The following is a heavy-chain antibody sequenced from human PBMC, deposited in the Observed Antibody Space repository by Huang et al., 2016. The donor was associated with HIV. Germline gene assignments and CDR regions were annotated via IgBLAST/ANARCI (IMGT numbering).Heavy chain of an antibody. CDR1: GYTFTGYW. CDR2: IWPGDSDT. J-gene: IGHJ3*02. V-gene: IGHV5-51*01. Sequence: EVQLVQSGAVVKKPGESLKISCKGSGYTFTGYWIGWVRQMPGKGLEWMWIIWPGDSDTPYSPSFQGQVTISAYKSVSTAYLQWRGLKAADTAMYYCARQGVGDFVVEPTGLGAFDIWGQGTMVTVSS. CDR3: ARQGVGDFVVEPTGLGAFDI. D-gene: IGHD2-2*01.